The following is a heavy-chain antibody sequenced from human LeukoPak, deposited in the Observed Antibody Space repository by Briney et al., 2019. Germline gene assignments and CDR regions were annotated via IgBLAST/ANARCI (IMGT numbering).Heavy chain of an antibody. CDR3: ARGTFPLRRRYDAFDI. V-gene: IGHV4-39*07. Sequence: SETLSLTCTVSGGSISGSSYYWGWIRQPPGKGLEWIGEINHSGSTNYNPSLKSRVTISVDTSKNQFSLKLSSVTAADTAVYYCARGTFPLRRRYDAFDIWGQGTMVTVSS. CDR1: GGSISGSSYY. CDR2: INHSGST. D-gene: IGHD2/OR15-2a*01. J-gene: IGHJ3*02.